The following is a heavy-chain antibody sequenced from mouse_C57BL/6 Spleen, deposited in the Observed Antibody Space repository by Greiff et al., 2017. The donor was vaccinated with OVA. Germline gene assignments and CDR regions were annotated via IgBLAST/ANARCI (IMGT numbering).Heavy chain of an antibody. CDR3: ARATHAMDY. CDR1: GFPFTDYY. D-gene: IGHD1-1*01. V-gene: IGHV7-3*01. J-gene: IGHJ4*01. CDR2: IRNKANGYTT. Sequence: DVKLVESGGGLVQPGGSLSLSCAASGFPFTDYYMSWVRQPPGKALEWLGFIRNKANGYTTEYSASVKGRFTISRDNSQSILDLQMNALRAEDSATYYCARATHAMDYWGQGTSVTVSS.